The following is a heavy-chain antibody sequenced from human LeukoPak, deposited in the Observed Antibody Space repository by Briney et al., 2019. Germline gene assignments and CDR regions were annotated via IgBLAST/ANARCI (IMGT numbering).Heavy chain of an antibody. D-gene: IGHD6-6*01. CDR3: AEDLKQLVYYYYYGMDV. CDR2: ISYDGSNK. J-gene: IGHJ6*02. Sequence: GGSLRLSCAASGFTFDDYGMSWVRQAPGKGLEWVAVISYDGSNKYYADSVKGRFTISRDNSKNTLYLQMNSLRAEDTAVYYCAEDLKQLVYYYYYGMDVWGQGTTVTVSS. V-gene: IGHV3-30*18. CDR1: GFTFDDYG.